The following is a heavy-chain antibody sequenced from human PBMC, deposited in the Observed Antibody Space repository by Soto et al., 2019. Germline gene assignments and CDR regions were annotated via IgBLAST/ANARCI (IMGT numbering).Heavy chain of an antibody. Sequence: EVQLVESGGGLVQPGGSLRLSCAASGFTFSSYWMHWVRQAPGKGLVWVSLINSDGSSTDYADSVKGRFTISRDNAKNTLYLQMNSLRAEDTAVYYCARDSGNYADYWGQGTLVTVSS. CDR3: ARDSGNYADY. J-gene: IGHJ4*02. CDR1: GFTFSSYW. CDR2: INSDGSST. D-gene: IGHD1-26*01. V-gene: IGHV3-74*01.